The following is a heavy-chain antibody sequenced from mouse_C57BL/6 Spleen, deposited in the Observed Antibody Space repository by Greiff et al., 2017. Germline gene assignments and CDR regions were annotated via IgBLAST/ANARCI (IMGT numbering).Heavy chain of an antibody. Sequence: EVQLQESGGGLVQPKGSLKLSCAASGFTFNTYAMHWVRQAPGKGLEWVARIRSKSSNYATYYADSVKDRFTISRDDSQSMLYLQMNNLKTEDTAMYYCVRGAYCSNPYYYAMDYWGQGTSVTVSS. J-gene: IGHJ4*01. CDR3: VRGAYCSNPYYYAMDY. CDR1: GFTFNTYA. D-gene: IGHD2-5*01. V-gene: IGHV10-3*01. CDR2: IRSKSSNYAT.